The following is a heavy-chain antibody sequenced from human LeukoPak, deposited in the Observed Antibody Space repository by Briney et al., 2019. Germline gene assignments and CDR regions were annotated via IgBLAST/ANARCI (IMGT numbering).Heavy chain of an antibody. V-gene: IGHV3-23*01. J-gene: IGHJ1*01. CDR2: IVGNGGGI. CDR3: ASCHCTNGVCYGECEYFQH. Sequence: PGGSLRLSCVASGFTFSTYAMNWVRQAPGQGLEWVSVIVGNGGGIEYAGSVKGRFTISRDNSKNTLYLQMNSLRSDDTAVYYCASCHCTNGVCYGECEYFQHWGQGTLVTVSS. CDR1: GFTFSTYA. D-gene: IGHD2-8*01.